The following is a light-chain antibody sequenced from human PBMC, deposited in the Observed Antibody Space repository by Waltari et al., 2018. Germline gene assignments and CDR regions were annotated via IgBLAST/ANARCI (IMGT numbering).Light chain of an antibody. V-gene: IGKV1-5*01. CDR2: AAS. Sequence: DIQMTQSPSTLSASVGDRVNLTCRASQSISTWLAWYQQKPGKAPKLLIFAASSLQTGVPSRFSGSGSGTEFTLTINSLQLDDFATYYCQHYNAYRTFGQGTKVEIK. CDR1: QSISTW. CDR3: QHYNAYRT. J-gene: IGKJ1*01.